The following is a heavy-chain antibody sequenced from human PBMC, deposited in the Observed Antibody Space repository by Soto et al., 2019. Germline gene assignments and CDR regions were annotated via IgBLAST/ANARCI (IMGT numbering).Heavy chain of an antibody. D-gene: IGHD2-15*01. V-gene: IGHV3-73*01. CDR1: GFTFSGSA. J-gene: IGHJ3*02. CDR2: IRSKGKSYET. Sequence: GGSLRLSCAASGFTFSGSAMHWVRQASGKGLEWVGRIRSKGKSYETAYAAWVKGWFTISRGESKNTAYLHKNSLKTENTAVYSGARGVCSGGSWCSLGSFAIWGQGTMVTVSS. CDR3: ARGVCSGGSWCSLGSFAI.